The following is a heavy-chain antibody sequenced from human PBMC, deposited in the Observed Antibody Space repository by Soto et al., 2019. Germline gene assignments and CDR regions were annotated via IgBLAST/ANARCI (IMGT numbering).Heavy chain of an antibody. CDR1: GGTFSSYA. CDR2: IIPIFGTA. CDR3: VMRGRRPGSFHF. V-gene: IGHV1-69*06. D-gene: IGHD5-12*01. Sequence: ASVRVSCKAGGGTFSSYAISWVRQAPGQGIEWMGGIIPIFGTAHYAQKFQGRVTITADKSTSTAYMELSSLRSEVTAVYYFVMRGRRPGSFHFWCPGPLVTVSS. J-gene: IGHJ4*02.